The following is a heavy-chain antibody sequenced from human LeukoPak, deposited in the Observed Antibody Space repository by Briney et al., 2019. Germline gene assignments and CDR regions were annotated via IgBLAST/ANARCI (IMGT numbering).Heavy chain of an antibody. V-gene: IGHV3-23*01. Sequence: GGSLRLSCEASGFIFSSYAMSWVRQAPDKGLEWVSTISGSAGSTFYPDSVKGRFTISRDNSKNTLYLQVNSLRAEDTAVYFCAKGSRYSSSWTFDSWGQGTLVTVS. D-gene: IGHD6-13*01. CDR3: AKGSRYSSSWTFDS. J-gene: IGHJ4*02. CDR2: ISGSAGST. CDR1: GFIFSSYA.